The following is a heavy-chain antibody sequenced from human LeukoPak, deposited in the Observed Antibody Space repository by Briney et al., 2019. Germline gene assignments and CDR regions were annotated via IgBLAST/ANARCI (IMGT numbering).Heavy chain of an antibody. CDR3: ARDQCSSTSCYSDYGMDV. Sequence: GGSLRLSCAASGCTVSSNYMSWVRQAPGKGLEWVSVIYSGGSTYYADSVKGRFTISRDNSKNTLYLQMNSLRAEDTAVYYCARDQCSSTSCYSDYGMDVWGQGTTVTVSS. CDR2: IYSGGST. J-gene: IGHJ6*02. CDR1: GCTVSSNY. D-gene: IGHD2-2*01. V-gene: IGHV3-53*01.